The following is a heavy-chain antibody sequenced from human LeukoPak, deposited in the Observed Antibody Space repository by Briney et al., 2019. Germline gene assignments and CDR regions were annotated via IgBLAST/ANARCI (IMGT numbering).Heavy chain of an antibody. CDR1: GFTFSSYA. V-gene: IGHV3-23*01. Sequence: PGGSLRLSCAASGFTFSSYAMSWVRQAPGKGLEWVSAISGSGGSTYYADSVKGRFTISRDNSKNTLYLQMNSLRAEDTAVYYCAKDKVVVLPAAMLPYFDYWGQGTLVTVSS. J-gene: IGHJ4*02. CDR2: ISGSGGST. D-gene: IGHD2-2*01. CDR3: AKDKVVVLPAAMLPYFDY.